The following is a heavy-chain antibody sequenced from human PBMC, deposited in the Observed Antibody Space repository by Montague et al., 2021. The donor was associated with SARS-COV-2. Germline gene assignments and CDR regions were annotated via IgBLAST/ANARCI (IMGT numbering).Heavy chain of an antibody. CDR2: NNK. V-gene: IGHV3-30*01. D-gene: IGHD2-2*01. Sequence: NNKYYADSVKCRFTISRDNSTPTLYLHMNILRAEDTAVYYFASADIVVVMGAFDIWGQGTMVNVSA. CDR3: ASADIVVVMGAFDI. J-gene: IGHJ3*02.